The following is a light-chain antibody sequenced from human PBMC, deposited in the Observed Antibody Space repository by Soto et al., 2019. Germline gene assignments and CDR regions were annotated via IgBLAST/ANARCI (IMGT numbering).Light chain of an antibody. CDR1: SSDIGGYKH. V-gene: IGLV2-14*01. CDR3: SSYTTSSTQV. J-gene: IGLJ1*01. CDR2: EVS. Sequence: QSALTQPASVSGSPGQSITISCTGTSSDIGGYKHVSWYQQHPGKAPKLMIYEVSNRPSGVSNRCSGSKSGNTASLTISGLQAEDEADYYCSSYTTSSTQVFGTGTKVTVL.